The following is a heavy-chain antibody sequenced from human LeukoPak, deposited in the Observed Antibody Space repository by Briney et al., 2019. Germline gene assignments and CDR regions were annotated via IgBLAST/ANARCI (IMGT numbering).Heavy chain of an antibody. J-gene: IGHJ4*02. CDR2: IWYDGGNK. D-gene: IGHD6-19*01. Sequence: GRSLRLSCAASGFTFSSYGMHWVRQAPGKGLEWVAVIWYDGGNKYYADSVKGRFTISRDNSKNTLYLQMNSLRAEDTAVYYCARAIAVAGEYYFDYWGQGTLVTVSS. CDR1: GFTFSSYG. V-gene: IGHV3-33*01. CDR3: ARAIAVAGEYYFDY.